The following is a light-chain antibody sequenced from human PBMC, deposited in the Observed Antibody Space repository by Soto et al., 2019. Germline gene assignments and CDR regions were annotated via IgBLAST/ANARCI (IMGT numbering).Light chain of an antibody. CDR3: SSYAGSSVV. V-gene: IGLV2-8*01. CDR2: EVS. Sequence: QSALTQPPSASGSPGQSVTISCTGTSSDVGGYNYVSWYQQHPGKAPKLMIYEVSKRPSGVPDRFSGSTSGNTASLTVSGLQAEDEADYYCSSYAGSSVVFGGGTKVTVL. J-gene: IGLJ2*01. CDR1: SSDVGGYNY.